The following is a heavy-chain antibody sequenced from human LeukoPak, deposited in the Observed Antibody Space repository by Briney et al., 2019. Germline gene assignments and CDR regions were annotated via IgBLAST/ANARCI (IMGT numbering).Heavy chain of an antibody. V-gene: IGHV3-48*01. Sequence: GGSLRLSCAASGFTFSSYSMNWVRQAPGKGLEWVSYISSGSSTIYYADSVKGRFTISRDNAKNSLYLQMNSLRAEDTAVYYCARARDLRGDYWGQGTLVTVSS. CDR3: ARARDLRGDY. D-gene: IGHD4-17*01. CDR2: ISSGSSTI. J-gene: IGHJ4*02. CDR1: GFTFSSYS.